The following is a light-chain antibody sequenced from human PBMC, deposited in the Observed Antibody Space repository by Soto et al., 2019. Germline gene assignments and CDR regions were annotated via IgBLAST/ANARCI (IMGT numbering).Light chain of an antibody. Sequence: LVLTQSPSASASLGASVKLTCTLSSGHSNYAIAWHQQQSEKGPRYLMKLNSDGSHSKGDGIPDRFSGSSSGAERYLTISSLQSEAEADYYCQTWGSGIVVFGGGTKLTVL. CDR1: SGHSNYA. CDR3: QTWGSGIVV. V-gene: IGLV4-69*01. J-gene: IGLJ2*01. CDR2: LNSDGSH.